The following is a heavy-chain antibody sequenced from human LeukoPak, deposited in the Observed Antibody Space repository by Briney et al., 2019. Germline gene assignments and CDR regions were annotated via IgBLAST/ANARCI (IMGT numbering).Heavy chain of an antibody. V-gene: IGHV1-8*03. J-gene: IGHJ5*02. Sequence: GASVKVSCKASGYTFTSYDINWVRQATGQGLEWMGWMNPNSGNTGYAQKFQGRVTITRNTSISTAYMELSSLRSEDTAVYYCARGRYCSSTSCYVYWFDPWGQGTLVTVSS. D-gene: IGHD2-2*01. CDR2: MNPNSGNT. CDR3: ARGRYCSSTSCYVYWFDP. CDR1: GYTFTSYD.